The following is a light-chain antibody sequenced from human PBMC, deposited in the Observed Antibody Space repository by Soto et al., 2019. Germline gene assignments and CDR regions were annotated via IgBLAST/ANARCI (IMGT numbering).Light chain of an antibody. CDR2: EDD. Sequence: NFMLSQPHSVSESPGKTVTISCTRSSGNIVSNYVQWYQQRPGRSPTTVIYEDDDRPSGVPDRFSGSIDTSFNSASLTISGLKTEDEADYYCQSYDADILIFGGGTKLTVL. CDR1: SGNIVSNY. CDR3: QSYDADILI. V-gene: IGLV6-57*01. J-gene: IGLJ2*01.